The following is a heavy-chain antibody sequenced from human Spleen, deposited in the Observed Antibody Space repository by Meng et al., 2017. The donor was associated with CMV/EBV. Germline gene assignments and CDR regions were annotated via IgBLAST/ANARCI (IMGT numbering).Heavy chain of an antibody. CDR2: ISGSGGST. J-gene: IGHJ4*02. CDR1: GFTFSSYA. V-gene: IGHV3-23*01. CDR3: ARTVFGVATMDY. Sequence: GESLKISCAASGFTFSSYAMSWVRQAPGKGLEWVSAISGSGGSTYYADSVKGRFTISRDNSKNTLYLQMNSLRAEDTAVYYCARTVFGVATMDYWGQGTLVTVSS. D-gene: IGHD3-3*01.